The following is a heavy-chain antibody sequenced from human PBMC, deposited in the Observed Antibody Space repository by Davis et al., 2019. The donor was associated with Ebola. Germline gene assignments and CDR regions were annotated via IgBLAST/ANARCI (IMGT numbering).Heavy chain of an antibody. Sequence: PGGSLRLSCRGSGYSFASYWIAWVRQMPGKGLEWMGIIYPGDSDTRYSPSFQGQVTISADKSISTAYLQWSSLKASDTAMYYCARGQLERRVRLAFDIWGQGTMVTVSS. CDR1: GYSFASYW. J-gene: IGHJ3*02. CDR2: IYPGDSDT. V-gene: IGHV5-51*01. D-gene: IGHD1-1*01. CDR3: ARGQLERRVRLAFDI.